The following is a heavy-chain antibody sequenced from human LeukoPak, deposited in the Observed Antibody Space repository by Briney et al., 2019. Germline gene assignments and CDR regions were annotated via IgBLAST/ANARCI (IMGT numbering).Heavy chain of an antibody. J-gene: IGHJ4*02. CDR2: IYPGDSDI. D-gene: IGHD3-22*01. V-gene: IGHV5-51*01. CDR3: ARGKISYYYDSSGSAYYFDY. CDR1: GYSFTSYW. Sequence: GESLKISCKGSGYSFTSYWIGWVRQMPGKGLEWMGIIYPGDSDIRYSPSFQGQVTISADKSISTAYLQWSSLKASDTAMYYCARGKISYYYDSSGSAYYFDYWGQGTLVTVSS.